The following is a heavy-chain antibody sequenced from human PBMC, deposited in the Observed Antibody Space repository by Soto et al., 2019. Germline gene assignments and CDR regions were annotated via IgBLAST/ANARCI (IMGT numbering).Heavy chain of an antibody. CDR3: ARGRYSSGWSDF. D-gene: IGHD6-19*01. CDR1: GDTVSSPSYY. Sequence: SETLSLTCTVSGDTVSSPSYYLNWIRQPPGQGLEWIGYISYSGSTDYNPTLKSRVTISVDTSKKQFSLKLRSVTAADTAVYYCARGRYSSGWSDFWGQGTPVTVSS. J-gene: IGHJ4*02. V-gene: IGHV4-61*01. CDR2: ISYSGST.